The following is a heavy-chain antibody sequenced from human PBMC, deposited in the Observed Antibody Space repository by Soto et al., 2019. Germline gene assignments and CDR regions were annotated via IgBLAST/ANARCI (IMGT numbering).Heavy chain of an antibody. V-gene: IGHV3-33*01. D-gene: IGHD2-15*01. J-gene: IGHJ4*02. Sequence: GWSLRLSCAASGFTFSRYGMHWVRQAPGKGLEWVALIWNDGIRKVYVDSVKGRFSISRDNSKNTLDLQMNSLRAEDTAVYYCARDDDNEDNAFDYWGPGTLGNVSS. CDR2: IWNDGIRK. CDR1: GFTFSRYG. CDR3: ARDDDNEDNAFDY.